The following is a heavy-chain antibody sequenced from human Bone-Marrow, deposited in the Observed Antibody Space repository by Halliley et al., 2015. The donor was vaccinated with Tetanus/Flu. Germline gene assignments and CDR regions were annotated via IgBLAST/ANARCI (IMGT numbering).Heavy chain of an antibody. Sequence: TLSLTCTVSGVSMRSGGYYWSWIRQRPGKGLEWIGNIYYSGSTYYNPSLKSLVTISIDTSKNQFSLKLSSVTAADTAVYYCARDLGFNDYGEDALDYWGQGILVTVSS. D-gene: IGHD4-17*01. CDR2: IYYSGST. J-gene: IGHJ4*02. V-gene: IGHV4-31*01. CDR3: ARDLGFNDYGEDALDY. CDR1: GVSMRSGGYY.